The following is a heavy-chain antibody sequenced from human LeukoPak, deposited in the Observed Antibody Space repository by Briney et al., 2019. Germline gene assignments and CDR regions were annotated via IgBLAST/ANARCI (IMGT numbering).Heavy chain of an antibody. D-gene: IGHD3-10*01. Sequence: PGGSLRLSCAASGFTFSSYAMHWVRQAPGKGLEWVAVISYDGSNKYYADSVKGRFTISRDNSKNTLYLQMNSLRAEDTAVYYCARPGSSFDGAANWFDPWGQGTLVTVSS. CDR1: GFTFSSYA. V-gene: IGHV3-30*04. J-gene: IGHJ5*02. CDR3: ARPGSSFDGAANWFDP. CDR2: ISYDGSNK.